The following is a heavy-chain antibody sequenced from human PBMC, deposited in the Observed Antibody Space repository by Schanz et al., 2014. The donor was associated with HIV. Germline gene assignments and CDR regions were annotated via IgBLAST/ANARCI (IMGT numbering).Heavy chain of an antibody. V-gene: IGHV3-33*01. CDR1: GFTFSSYG. J-gene: IGHJ6*02. CDR2: IWYDGSEK. Sequence: QVQLVESGGGVVQPGRSLRLSCAASGFTFSSYGMHWVRQAPGKGLEWVAVIWYDGSEKYYVDSVKGRFTISRDNSKNTLYLQMNSLRAEDTAVYYCARDRMTANWKNDMDVWGQGTTVTVSS. D-gene: IGHD2-21*02. CDR3: ARDRMTANWKNDMDV.